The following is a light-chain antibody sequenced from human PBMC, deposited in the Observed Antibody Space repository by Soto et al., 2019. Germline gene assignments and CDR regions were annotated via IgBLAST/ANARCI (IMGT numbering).Light chain of an antibody. J-gene: IGKJ4*01. CDR3: QQYNSYPVT. Sequence: DIQMTQSPSTLSASVGDRVTITCRASQSITNWLAWYQQKPGKAPKFLIYKASNLESGVPSRFSGSGSGTEFTLTISSLQPYDFATYYCQQYNSYPVTFGGGTKVEI. V-gene: IGKV1-5*03. CDR1: QSITNW. CDR2: KAS.